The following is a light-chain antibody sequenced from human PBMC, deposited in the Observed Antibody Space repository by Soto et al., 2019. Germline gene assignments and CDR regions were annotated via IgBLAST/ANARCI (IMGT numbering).Light chain of an antibody. J-gene: IGKJ5*01. CDR2: WAS. V-gene: IGKV4-1*01. CDR1: RSVLYKSNNKNH. Sequence: DIVMTQSPDSLAVSLGERATMNCKCSRSVLYKSNNKNHLAWYQQKPGQPPQLIIYWASTRESGLPERFSGSGSGTDFTLTISSLEPEDFAVCYCQQRSNWPRTFGQGTHWR. CDR3: QQRSNWPRT.